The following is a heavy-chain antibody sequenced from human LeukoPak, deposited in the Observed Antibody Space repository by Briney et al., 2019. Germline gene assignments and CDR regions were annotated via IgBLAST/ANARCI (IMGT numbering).Heavy chain of an antibody. CDR3: AKDKGRGYYYMDV. CDR2: IWFDGSSK. V-gene: IGHV3-33*06. D-gene: IGHD3-10*01. CDR1: GFIFSTYG. Sequence: GGSLRLSCAASGFIFSTYGMHWVRQAPGKGPEWVAVIWFDGSSKKYADSVKGRFTISRDDSKNTLDLQMNSLRAEDTAVYYCAKDKGRGYYYMDVWGKGPTVTVSS. J-gene: IGHJ6*03.